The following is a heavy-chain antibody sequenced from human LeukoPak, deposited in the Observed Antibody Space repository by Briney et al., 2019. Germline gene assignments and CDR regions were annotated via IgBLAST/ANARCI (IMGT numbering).Heavy chain of an antibody. CDR3: ARERKNPRNWFDP. V-gene: IGHV3-30*04. CDR1: GFTFSSYA. Sequence: GGSLRLSCAASGFTFSSYAMHWVRQAPGKGLEWVAVISYDGSNKYYADSAKGRFTISRDNSKNTLYLQMNSLRAEDTAVYYCARERKNPRNWFDPWGQGTLVTVSS. CDR2: ISYDGSNK. J-gene: IGHJ5*02.